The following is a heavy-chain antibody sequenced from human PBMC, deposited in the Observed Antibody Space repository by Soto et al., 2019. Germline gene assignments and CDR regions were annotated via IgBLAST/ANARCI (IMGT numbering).Heavy chain of an antibody. V-gene: IGHV4-34*01. J-gene: IGHJ4*02. D-gene: IGHD5-18*01. CDR3: ARLPRNRYSYGASFDY. Sequence: VQLQQWGAGLLKPSATLSLTCAVYGGSFSGYYWSWIRQPPGKGLEWIGEINHSGSTNYNPSLKSRVTISVDTSKNQFSRKLSSVTAADTAVYYCARLPRNRYSYGASFDYWGQGTLVTVSS. CDR2: INHSGST. CDR1: GGSFSGYY.